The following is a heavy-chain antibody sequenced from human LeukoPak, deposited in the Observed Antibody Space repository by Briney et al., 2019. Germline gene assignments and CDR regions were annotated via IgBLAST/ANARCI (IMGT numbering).Heavy chain of an antibody. CDR3: ASDIAAAGDLDY. CDR2: INPSGGST. J-gene: IGHJ4*02. D-gene: IGHD6-13*01. V-gene: IGHV1-46*01. CDR1: GYTFTSYY. Sequence: ASVKVSCKASGYTFTSYYMHWVRQAPGQGLEWMGIINPSGGSTSYAQKFQGRVTMTRDTSTSTVYMELSSLRSEDTAVYYCASDIAAAGDLDYWGQGTLVTVSS.